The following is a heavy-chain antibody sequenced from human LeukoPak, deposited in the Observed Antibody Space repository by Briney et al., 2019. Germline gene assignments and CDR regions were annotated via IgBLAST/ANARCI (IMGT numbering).Heavy chain of an antibody. CDR2: IIPIFGTA. CDR3: ASGYYDSSGYYDDAFDI. V-gene: IGHV1-69*05. Sequence: ASVKVSCKAPGGTFSSYAISWVRQAPGQGLEWMGRIIPIFGTANYAQKFQGRVTITTDESTSTAYMELSSLRSEDTAVYYCASGYYDSSGYYDDAFDIWGQGTMVTVSS. J-gene: IGHJ3*02. CDR1: GGTFSSYA. D-gene: IGHD3-22*01.